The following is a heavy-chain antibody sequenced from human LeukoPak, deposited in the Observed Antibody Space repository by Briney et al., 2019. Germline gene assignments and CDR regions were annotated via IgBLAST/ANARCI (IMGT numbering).Heavy chain of an antibody. CDR3: AREDRYGGIAVAGYYFDY. D-gene: IGHD6-19*01. Sequence: SETLSLTCAVYGGSFGGYYWSWIRQPPGKGLEWIGEINHSGSTNYNPSLKSRVTISVDTSKNQFSLKLSSVTAADTAVYYCAREDRYGGIAVAGYYFDYWGQGTLVTVSS. V-gene: IGHV4-34*01. J-gene: IGHJ4*02. CDR2: INHSGST. CDR1: GGSFGGYY.